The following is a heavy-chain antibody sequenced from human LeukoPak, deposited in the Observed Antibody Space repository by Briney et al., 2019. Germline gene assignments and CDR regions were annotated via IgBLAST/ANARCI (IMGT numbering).Heavy chain of an antibody. V-gene: IGHV1-2*02. CDR2: INLNNGGT. CDR1: GYTFTGSY. J-gene: IGHJ5*02. Sequence: ASVEVSCKASGYTFTGSYMHWVRQAPGQGLEWVGWINLNNGGTNHAQKFQGRVTMTSDTSISTAYMELSSLRFDDTAVYYCARTAGGSGRWGDNWFDPWGQGTLVTVSS. D-gene: IGHD3-10*01. CDR3: ARTAGGSGRWGDNWFDP.